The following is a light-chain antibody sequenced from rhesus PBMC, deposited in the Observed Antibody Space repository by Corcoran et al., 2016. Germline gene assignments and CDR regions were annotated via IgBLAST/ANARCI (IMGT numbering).Light chain of an antibody. CDR3: QHYYSTPYS. J-gene: IGKJ2*01. V-gene: IGKV1-25*01. Sequence: DIQMTQSPSSLSASVGDRVTITCRASQGITNDLAWYQQKPGETPKILIYEASSLQSGIPSRCSGSGSGTYFTLTISSLQSEDFATDYCQHYYSTPYSFGQGTKVEIK. CDR2: EAS. CDR1: QGITND.